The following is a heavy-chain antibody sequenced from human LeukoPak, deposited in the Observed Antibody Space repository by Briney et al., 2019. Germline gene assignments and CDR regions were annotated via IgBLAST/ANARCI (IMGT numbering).Heavy chain of an antibody. CDR3: ARDSSGSHYDY. D-gene: IGHD3-22*01. J-gene: IGHJ4*02. Sequence: PSETLSLTCTVSGDSISSYHWSWIRQPAGKGLEWIGRIYTSGSTNYNPSLKSRVTMSVDTSKNQFSLKVSSVTAADTAVYYCARDSSGSHYDYWGQGTLVTVSS. V-gene: IGHV4-4*07. CDR1: GDSISSYH. CDR2: IYTSGST.